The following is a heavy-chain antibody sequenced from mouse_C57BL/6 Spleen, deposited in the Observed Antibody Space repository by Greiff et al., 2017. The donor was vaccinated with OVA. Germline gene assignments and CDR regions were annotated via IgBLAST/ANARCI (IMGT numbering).Heavy chain of an antibody. CDR1: GFNIKDYY. V-gene: IGHV14-1*01. Sequence: VQLQQSGAELVRPGASVKLSCTASGFNIKDYYMHWVKQRPEQGLEWIGRIDPEDGDTEYAPKFQGKATMTVDTSSNTAYLQLSSLTSEDTAVYYCTAYGNYWFAYWGQGTLVTVSA. CDR2: IDPEDGDT. J-gene: IGHJ3*01. D-gene: IGHD2-1*01. CDR3: TAYGNYWFAY.